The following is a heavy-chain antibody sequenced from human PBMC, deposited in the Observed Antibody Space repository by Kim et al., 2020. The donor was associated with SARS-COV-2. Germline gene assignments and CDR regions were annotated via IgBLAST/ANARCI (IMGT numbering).Heavy chain of an antibody. CDR3: AKGKLRGDSRGFLTY. Sequence: GGSLRLSCAASGFTFSSYGMHWVRQAPGKGLEWVAVISYDGSNKYYADSVKGRFTISRDNSKNTLYLQMNSLRAEDTAVYYCAKGKLRGDSRGFLTYWG. CDR1: GFTFSSYG. V-gene: IGHV3-30*18. D-gene: IGHD6-19*01. CDR2: ISYDGSNK. J-gene: IGHJ4*01.